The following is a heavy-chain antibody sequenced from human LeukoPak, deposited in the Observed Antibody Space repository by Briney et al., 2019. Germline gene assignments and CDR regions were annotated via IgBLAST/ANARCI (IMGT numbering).Heavy chain of an antibody. Sequence: GGSLRLSCAASGFTFSSYGMHWVRQAPGKGLEWVAFIRYDGSNKYYADSVKGRFTISRDNSKNTLYLQMNSLRAEDTAVYYCAKESRKRDYSDISNIDIWGRGTMVTVSS. D-gene: IGHD3-22*01. V-gene: IGHV3-30*02. CDR3: AKESRKRDYSDISNIDI. J-gene: IGHJ3*02. CDR1: GFTFSSYG. CDR2: IRYDGSNK.